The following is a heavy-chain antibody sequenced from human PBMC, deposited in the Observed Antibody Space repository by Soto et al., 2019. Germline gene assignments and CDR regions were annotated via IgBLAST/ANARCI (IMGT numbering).Heavy chain of an antibody. D-gene: IGHD2-15*01. CDR1: GFTFSSYA. Sequence: QVQLVESGGGVVQPGRSLRLSCAASGFTFSSYAMHWVRQAPGKGLEWVAVISYDGSNKYYADSVKGRFTISRDNSKNTLYLKMNTLRAEDTAVYYCARVHSSRGRAHFDFWGQGALGTVSS. CDR2: ISYDGSNK. J-gene: IGHJ4*02. V-gene: IGHV3-30-3*01. CDR3: ARVHSSRGRAHFDF.